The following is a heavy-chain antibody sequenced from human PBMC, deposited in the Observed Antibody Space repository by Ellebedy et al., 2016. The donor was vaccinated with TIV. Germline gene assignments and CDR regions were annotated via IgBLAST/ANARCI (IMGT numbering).Heavy chain of an antibody. D-gene: IGHD3-10*01. CDR2: IIPILGIA. Sequence: SVKVSCXASGGTFSSYAISWVRQAPGQGFEWMGRIIPILGIANYAQKFQGRVTITADKSTSTAYMELSSLRSEDTAVYYCARAPNAGDHGTYYYYGMDVWGQGTTVTVSS. V-gene: IGHV1-69*04. J-gene: IGHJ6*02. CDR3: ARAPNAGDHGTYYYYGMDV. CDR1: GGTFSSYA.